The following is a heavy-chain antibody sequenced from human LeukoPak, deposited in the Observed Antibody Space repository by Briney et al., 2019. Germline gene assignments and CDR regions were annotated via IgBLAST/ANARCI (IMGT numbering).Heavy chain of an antibody. CDR1: GFTSTNYA. Sequence: PGGSLRLSCAASGFTSTNYAMNWVRQAPGKGLEWVSVLIGSSGSTDYADSVKGRFTISRDISKNTLFLQMNSLRAEDTAVYYCAKDGDIVVVPAVFDYWGQGTLVTVSS. CDR3: AKDGDIVVVPAVFDY. CDR2: LIGSSGST. V-gene: IGHV3-23*01. J-gene: IGHJ4*02. D-gene: IGHD2-2*01.